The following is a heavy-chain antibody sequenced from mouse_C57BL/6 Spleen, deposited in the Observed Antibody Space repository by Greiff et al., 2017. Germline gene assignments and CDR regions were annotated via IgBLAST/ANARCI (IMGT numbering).Heavy chain of an antibody. Sequence: EVQLVESGGGLVKPGGSLKLSCAASGFTFSDYGMHWVRQAPEKGLEWVAYISSGSSTIYYADTVKGRFTISRDNAKNTLFLQMTSLRSEDTAMYYCARDYGSSLSYWYFDVWGTGTTVTVSS. CDR1: GFTFSDYG. CDR3: ARDYGSSLSYWYFDV. J-gene: IGHJ1*03. V-gene: IGHV5-17*01. D-gene: IGHD1-1*01. CDR2: ISSGSSTI.